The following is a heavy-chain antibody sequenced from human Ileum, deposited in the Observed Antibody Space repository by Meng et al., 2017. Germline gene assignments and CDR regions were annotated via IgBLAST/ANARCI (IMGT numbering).Heavy chain of an antibody. CDR3: ARDSHSSGWYVDY. CDR1: GFTFSSYG. V-gene: IGHV3-33*01. CDR2: IWYDGSNK. D-gene: IGHD6-19*01. Sequence: GGSLRLSCAASGFTFSSYGMHWVRQAPGKGLEGVAVIWYDGSNKYYADSVKGRFTISRDNSKNTLYLQMNSLRAEDTAVYYCARDSHSSGWYVDYWGQGTLVTVSS. J-gene: IGHJ4*02.